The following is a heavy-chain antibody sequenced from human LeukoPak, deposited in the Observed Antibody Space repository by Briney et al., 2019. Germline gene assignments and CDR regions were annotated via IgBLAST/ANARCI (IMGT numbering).Heavy chain of an antibody. CDR3: ARRDYYDTVDY. J-gene: IGHJ4*02. V-gene: IGHV4-34*01. CDR1: GGSFSGYY. Sequence: SETLSLTCAVYGGSFSGYYWSWIRQPPGKGLEWIGEINHSGSTNYNLSLKSRVTISVDTSKNQFSLKLSSVTAADTAVYYCARRDYYDTVDYWGQGTLVTVSS. D-gene: IGHD3-22*01. CDR2: INHSGST.